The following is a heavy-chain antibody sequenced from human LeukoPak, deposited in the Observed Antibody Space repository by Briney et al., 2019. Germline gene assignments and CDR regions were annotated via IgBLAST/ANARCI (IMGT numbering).Heavy chain of an antibody. CDR2: ISAYNGNT. V-gene: IGHV1-18*01. CDR1: GYTFTSYG. CDR3: ARDLPDTAMVPYEYYFDY. D-gene: IGHD5-18*01. J-gene: IGHJ4*02. Sequence: GASVKVSCKASGYTFTSYGISWVRQAPGQGLEWMGWISAYNGNTNYAQKLQGRVTMTTDTSTSTAYMELRSLRSDDTAVYYCARDLPDTAMVPYEYYFDYWGQGTLVTVSS.